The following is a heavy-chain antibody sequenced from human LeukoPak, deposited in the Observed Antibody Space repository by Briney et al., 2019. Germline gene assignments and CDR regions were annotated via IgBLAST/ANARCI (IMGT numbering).Heavy chain of an antibody. CDR2: ISGSGGST. Sequence: GSLRLSCAASGFTFSVYAMSWVRQAPGKGLEWVSAISGSGGSTYYADSVKGRFTISRDNSKNTLYLQMNSLRAEDTAVYYCARGNGGTIDYWGQGTLVTASS. CDR1: GFTFSVYA. J-gene: IGHJ4*02. V-gene: IGHV3-23*01. CDR3: ARGNGGTIDY. D-gene: IGHD4-23*01.